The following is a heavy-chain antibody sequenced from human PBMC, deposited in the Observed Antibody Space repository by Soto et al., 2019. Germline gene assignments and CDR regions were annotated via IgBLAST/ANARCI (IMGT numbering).Heavy chain of an antibody. Sequence: EVELVESGGGLVKPGGSLRLSCAASGFTFNSYSVNWVRQAPGKGLEWVASISSGSVHIDFADSVKGRFTIPRDEVTNSVSLQMDSLRVEDTGIYYCARYDAFKAFDLWGQGTMVTVSS. V-gene: IGHV3-21*02. CDR3: ARYDAFKAFDL. D-gene: IGHD1-1*01. CDR2: ISSGSVHI. CDR1: GFTFNSYS. J-gene: IGHJ3*01.